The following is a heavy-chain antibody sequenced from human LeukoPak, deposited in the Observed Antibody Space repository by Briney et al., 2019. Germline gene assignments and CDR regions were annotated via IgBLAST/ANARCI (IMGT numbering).Heavy chain of an antibody. CDR2: IYSGGST. V-gene: IGHV3-53*05. CDR3: ARDKTNAALYYYYYGMDV. CDR1: GFTVSTNY. Sequence: GGSLRLSCAASGFTVSTNYMSWVRQAPGKGLEWVSVIYSGGSTYYADSVKGRFTISRDNSKNTLYLQMNSLRAEDTAVYYCARDKTNAALYYYYYGMDVWGQGTTVTVSS. D-gene: IGHD1-1*01. J-gene: IGHJ6*02.